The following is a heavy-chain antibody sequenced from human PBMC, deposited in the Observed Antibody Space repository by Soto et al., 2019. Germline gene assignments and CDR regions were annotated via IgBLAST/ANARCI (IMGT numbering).Heavy chain of an antibody. CDR1: GFTFSNYG. J-gene: IGHJ4*02. CDR2: ITASSGST. CDR3: AKNQWELLH. Sequence: RLSCGASGFTFSNYGMSWVRQAPGKGLEWVSSITASSGSTYYPDSVKGRFTISRDSSQNTLYLQMNSLRVDDTAIYFCAKNQWELLHWGQGTLVTVSS. V-gene: IGHV3-23*01. D-gene: IGHD1-26*01.